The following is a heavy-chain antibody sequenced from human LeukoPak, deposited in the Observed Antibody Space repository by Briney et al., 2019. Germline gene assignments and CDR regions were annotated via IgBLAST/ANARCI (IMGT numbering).Heavy chain of an antibody. CDR1: GYTFTAYY. CDR3: ARDYYDSSGFGAFDI. J-gene: IGHJ3*02. Sequence: ATVKVSCKASGYTFTAYYMHWVRQAPGQGLEWMGWINPNSGGTNYAQKFQGRVTMTRDTSISTAYMELSRLRSDDTAVYYCARDYYDSSGFGAFDIWGQGTMVTVSS. V-gene: IGHV1-2*02. D-gene: IGHD3-22*01. CDR2: INPNSGGT.